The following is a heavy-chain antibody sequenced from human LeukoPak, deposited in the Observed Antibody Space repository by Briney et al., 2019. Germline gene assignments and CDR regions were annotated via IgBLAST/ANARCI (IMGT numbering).Heavy chain of an antibody. D-gene: IGHD6-13*01. CDR2: IDPSDSYT. CDR1: GYSFTSYW. J-gene: IGHJ4*02. V-gene: IGHV5-10-1*01. CDR3: ARHFSSYSSSSRLAY. Sequence: GESLKISCKGSGYSFTSYWISWVRQMPGKGLEWMGRIDPSDSYTNYSPSFQGHVTISADKSITTAYLQWSSLKASDTAMYYCARHFSSYSSSSRLAYWGQGTLVTASS.